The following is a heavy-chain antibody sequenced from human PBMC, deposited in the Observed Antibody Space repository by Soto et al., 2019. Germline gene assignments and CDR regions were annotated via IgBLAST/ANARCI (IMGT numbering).Heavy chain of an antibody. CDR3: AGGSGSYYAY. CDR2: ISYSGST. J-gene: IGHJ4*02. V-gene: IGHV4-61*01. CDR1: GASVSSGNYY. D-gene: IGHD1-26*01. Sequence: QVQLQESGPGLVKPSETLSLTCTVSGASVSSGNYYWSWIRQPPGKGLECIGYISYSGSTNYNPSLKRLVTISIDTSKNQFSLKLSSVTAADTAVYYCAGGSGSYYAYWGQGTLVTVSS.